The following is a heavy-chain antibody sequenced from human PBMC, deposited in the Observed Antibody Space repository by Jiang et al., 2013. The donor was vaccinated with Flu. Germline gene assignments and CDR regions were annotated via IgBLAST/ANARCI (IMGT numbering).Heavy chain of an antibody. CDR1: GFTFSNAW. CDR2: IKSKTDGGTT. D-gene: IGHD3-22*01. CDR3: TTEITMIVVVGDAFDI. V-gene: IGHV3-15*01. Sequence: CAASGFTFSNAWMSWVRQAPGKGLEWVGRIKSKTDGGTTDYAAPVKGRFTISRDDSKNTLYLQMNSLKTEDTAVYYCTTEITMIVVVGDAFDIWGQGTMVTVSS. J-gene: IGHJ3*02.